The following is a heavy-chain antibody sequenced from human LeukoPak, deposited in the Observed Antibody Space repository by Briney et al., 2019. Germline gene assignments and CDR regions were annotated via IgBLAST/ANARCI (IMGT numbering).Heavy chain of an antibody. CDR1: GFTFINYW. D-gene: IGHD6-13*01. J-gene: IGHJ4*02. CDR3: TRVGSSSSWYVLSYFDY. V-gene: IGHV3-74*01. Sequence: GGSLRLSCAASGFTFINYWMHWVRQAPGKGLVWVSRINIDGSGTNYADSVKGRFTISIDNAKNTLYLQMNSLRAEDTAVYYCTRVGSSSSWYVLSYFDYWGQGTLVTVSS. CDR2: INIDGSGT.